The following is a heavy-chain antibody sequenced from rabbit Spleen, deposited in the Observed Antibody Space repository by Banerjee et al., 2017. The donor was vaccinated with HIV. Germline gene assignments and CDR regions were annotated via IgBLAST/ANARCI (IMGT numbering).Heavy chain of an antibody. CDR2: IYPGFLIR. J-gene: IGHJ3*01. Sequence: DLVESGGGLVQPGESLKLSCKASGIDFSAYVISWVRQAPGKGPEWIAYIYPGFLIRNYANSVKGRFTISSDNAQNTVDLQMNSLTAADTATYFCAREDVGGSVSLWGQGTLVTVS. D-gene: IGHD1-1*01. V-gene: IGHV1S47*01. CDR1: GIDFSAYV. CDR3: AREDVGGSVSL.